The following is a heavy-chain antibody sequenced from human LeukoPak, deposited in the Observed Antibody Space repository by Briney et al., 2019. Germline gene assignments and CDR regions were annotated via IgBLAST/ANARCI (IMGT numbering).Heavy chain of an antibody. CDR2: INPNSGGT. Sequence: ASVKVSCKASGYTFTGYYMHWVRQAPGQGLEWMGWINPNSGGTNYAQKFQGRVTMTRDTSVSTAYMELSRLRSDDTAVYYCARGRGIDILTGYYSLPWFDPWGQGTLVTVSS. CDR1: GYTFTGYY. V-gene: IGHV1-2*02. D-gene: IGHD3-9*01. J-gene: IGHJ5*02. CDR3: ARGRGIDILTGYYSLPWFDP.